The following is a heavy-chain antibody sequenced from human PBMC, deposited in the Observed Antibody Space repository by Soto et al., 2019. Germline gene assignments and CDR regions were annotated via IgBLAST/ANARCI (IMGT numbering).Heavy chain of an antibody. V-gene: IGHV3-73*01. CDR3: TKPRYDSTGHEY. CDR1: GFTFSDSA. J-gene: IGHJ4*02. CDR2: IRSNVNNYAT. D-gene: IGHD3-22*01. Sequence: EVQLVESGGGLVQPGGSLKLSCAASGFTFSDSAMHWFRLASGKGLEWVGRIRSNVNNYATAYAASVKGRFTISRDDSKNTAYLVMKSLKTEDTAVYYCTKPRYDSTGHEYWGQGTLVTVSS.